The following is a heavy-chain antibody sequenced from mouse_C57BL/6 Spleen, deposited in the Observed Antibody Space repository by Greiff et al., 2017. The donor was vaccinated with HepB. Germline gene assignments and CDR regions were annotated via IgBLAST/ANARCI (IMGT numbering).Heavy chain of an antibody. J-gene: IGHJ2*01. Sequence: EVKLVESGPGLVKPSQSLSLTCSVTGYSITSGYYWNWIRQFPGNKLEWMGYISYDGSNNYNPSLKNRISITRDTSKNQFFLKLNSVTTEDTATYYCARDEGDYDVGYYFDYWGQGTTLTVSS. CDR3: ARDEGDYDVGYYFDY. CDR2: ISYDGSN. V-gene: IGHV3-6*01. CDR1: GYSITSGYY. D-gene: IGHD2-4*01.